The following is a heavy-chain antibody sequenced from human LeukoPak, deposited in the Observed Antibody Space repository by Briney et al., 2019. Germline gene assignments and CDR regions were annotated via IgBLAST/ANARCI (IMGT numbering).Heavy chain of an antibody. J-gene: IGHJ4*02. Sequence: SETLSLTCAVYGGSFSGYYWSWIRQPPGKGLEWIGEINHSGSTNYNPSLKSRVTISVDTSKNQFSLKLSSVTAADTAVYYCARADYGDYAPDYWGQGTLVTVSS. CDR1: GGSFSGYY. CDR2: INHSGST. V-gene: IGHV4-34*01. D-gene: IGHD4-17*01. CDR3: ARADYGDYAPDY.